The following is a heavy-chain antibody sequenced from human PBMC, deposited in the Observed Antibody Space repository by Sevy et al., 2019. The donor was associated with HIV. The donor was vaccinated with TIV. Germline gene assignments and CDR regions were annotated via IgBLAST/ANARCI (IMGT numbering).Heavy chain of an antibody. Sequence: GGSLRLSCTPSGFTFSTYAMTWVRQGPGKGLEWVSSISASGGSTFYANSVKGRFTISRDNSKNTLYLQMNSLRADDTAVYYCAKRNTNWGQGTLVTVSS. CDR2: ISASGGST. CDR3: AKRNTN. V-gene: IGHV3-23*01. CDR1: GFTFSTYA. J-gene: IGHJ4*02.